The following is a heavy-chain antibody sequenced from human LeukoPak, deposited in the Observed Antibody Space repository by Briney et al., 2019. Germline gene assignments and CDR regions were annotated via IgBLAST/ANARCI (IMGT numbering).Heavy chain of an antibody. D-gene: IGHD2-2*01. V-gene: IGHV1-2*06. Sequence: ASVKVSCKASGYTFTGYYMHWVRQAPGQGLEWMGRINPNSGGTNYAQKFQGRVTMTRDTSISTAYMELSRLRSDDTAVYYCARRRRYCSSTSCYSADGFDYWGQGTLVTVSS. CDR3: ARRRRYCSSTSCYSADGFDY. CDR1: GYTFTGYY. J-gene: IGHJ4*02. CDR2: INPNSGGT.